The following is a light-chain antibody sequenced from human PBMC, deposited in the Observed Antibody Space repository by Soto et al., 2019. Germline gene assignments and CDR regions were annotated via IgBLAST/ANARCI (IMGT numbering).Light chain of an antibody. CDR1: RSISTH. Sequence: DIQMTQSPSSLSASVGDRVTITCRASRSISTHLNWFQQKPGKAPEVLIYATSSLQSGVPSRFSGSGSGTEFTLTISSLQPEDVATYYCQQTYSSLLSFGGGTKVEIK. V-gene: IGKV1-39*01. CDR2: ATS. CDR3: QQTYSSLLS. J-gene: IGKJ4*01.